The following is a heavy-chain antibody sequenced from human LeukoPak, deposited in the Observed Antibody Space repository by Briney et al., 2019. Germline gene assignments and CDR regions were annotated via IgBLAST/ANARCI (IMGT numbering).Heavy chain of an antibody. J-gene: IGHJ4*02. CDR2: INPSGGCT. D-gene: IGHD2-8*01. V-gene: IGHV1-46*01. Sequence: ASVKVSCKASGYTFTSYYMHWVRQAPGQGLEWMGIINPSGGCTSYAQKFQGRVTMTRDTSTSTVYMELSSLRSEDTAVYYCARGYCTNGLCRLFDYWGQGTLVTVSS. CDR1: GYTFTSYY. CDR3: ARGYCTNGLCRLFDY.